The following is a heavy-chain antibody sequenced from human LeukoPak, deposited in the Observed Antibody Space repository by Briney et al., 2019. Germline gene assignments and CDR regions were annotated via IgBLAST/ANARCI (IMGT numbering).Heavy chain of an antibody. D-gene: IGHD3-22*01. Sequence: GGSLRLSCAASGFTFSSYEMNWVRQAPGKGLEWVSYISSSGSTIYYADSVKGRFTISRDNAKNSLYLQMNSLRAEDTAVYYCARETHYYDSSGYYYLGAFDIWGQGTMVTVSS. J-gene: IGHJ3*02. CDR3: ARETHYYDSSGYYYLGAFDI. CDR2: ISSSGSTI. V-gene: IGHV3-48*03. CDR1: GFTFSSYE.